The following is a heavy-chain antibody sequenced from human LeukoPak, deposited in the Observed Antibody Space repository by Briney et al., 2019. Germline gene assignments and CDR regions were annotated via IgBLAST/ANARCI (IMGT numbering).Heavy chain of an antibody. Sequence: SETLSLPCAVYGGSFSGYYWSWIRQPPGKGLEWIGEINHSGSTNYNPSLKSRVTISVDTSKNQFSLKLSSVTAADTAVYYCARGSSGWSDWGQGSLLTVSS. CDR1: GGSFSGYY. V-gene: IGHV4-34*01. CDR2: INHSGST. J-gene: IGHJ4*02. CDR3: ARGSSGWSD. D-gene: IGHD6-19*01.